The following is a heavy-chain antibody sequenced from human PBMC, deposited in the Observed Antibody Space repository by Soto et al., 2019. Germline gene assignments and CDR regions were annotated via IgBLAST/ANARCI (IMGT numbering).Heavy chain of an antibody. CDR3: TRVGGSVSGMDV. D-gene: IGHD1-26*01. V-gene: IGHV3-74*01. J-gene: IGHJ6*02. CDR1: GFTFSSYW. Sequence: EVQLVESGGGLVQPGGSLRLSCAASGFTFSSYWMHWVRQAPGKGLVWVSRIDNAGSSVRYADSVKGRFTISRDNAKNTLYLQMNSLRAEDTAVYYCTRVGGSVSGMDVWGQGTTVTVYS. CDR2: IDNAGSSV.